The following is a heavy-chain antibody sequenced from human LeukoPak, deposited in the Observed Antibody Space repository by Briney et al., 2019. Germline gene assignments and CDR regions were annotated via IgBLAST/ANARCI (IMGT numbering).Heavy chain of an antibody. CDR3: ARVDVFGVVSSDYYYYYMDV. Sequence: GRSLRLSCAASGFTFSSYGMHWVRQAPGKGLEWVAVISYDGSNKYYADSVKGRFTISRDNSKNTLYLQMNSLRAEDTAVYYCARVDVFGVVSSDYYYYYMDVWGKGTTVTVSS. J-gene: IGHJ6*03. D-gene: IGHD3-3*01. CDR1: GFTFSSYG. V-gene: IGHV3-30*03. CDR2: ISYDGSNK.